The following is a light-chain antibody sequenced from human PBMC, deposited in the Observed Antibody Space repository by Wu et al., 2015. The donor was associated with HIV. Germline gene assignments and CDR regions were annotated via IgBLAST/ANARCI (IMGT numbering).Light chain of an antibody. CDR2: GAS. Sequence: EIVMTQSPAILSVSPGERATLSCRASQSVRSQLAWYQQKPGQAPRLLISGASTRATGIPDRFSGRGSGTDFTLIISRLEPEDVAVYYCQQYGSSPVTFGQGTKVEIK. CDR1: QSVRSQ. CDR3: QQYGSSPVT. V-gene: IGKV3-20*01. J-gene: IGKJ1*01.